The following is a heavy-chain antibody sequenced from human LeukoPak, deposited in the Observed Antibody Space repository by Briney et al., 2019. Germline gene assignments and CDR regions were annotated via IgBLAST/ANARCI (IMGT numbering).Heavy chain of an antibody. CDR1: GGTFSSYT. CDR3: ARVKSYYYDTSDKDAFDI. CDR2: IIPIFGTA. D-gene: IGHD3-22*01. V-gene: IGHV1-69*05. Sequence: ASVRVSCKASGGTFSSYTLTWVRQAPGQGLEWMGGIIPIFGTAYYAQKFQGRVTMTRDTSTSTVYMELSSLRSEDTAVYYCARVKSYYYDTSDKDAFDIWGQGTMVTVSS. J-gene: IGHJ3*02.